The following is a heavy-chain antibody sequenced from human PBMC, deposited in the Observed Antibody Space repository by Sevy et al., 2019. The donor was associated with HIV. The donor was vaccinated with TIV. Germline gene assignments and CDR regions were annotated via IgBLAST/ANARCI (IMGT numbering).Heavy chain of an antibody. V-gene: IGHV3-33*01. CDR1: GFTFSSYG. Sequence: GGSLRLSCAASGFTFSSYGMHWVRQAPGKGLEWVAVIWYDGSNKYYADSVKGRLTFSRDNSKNTPYLQRTSLRAEDTAVYYCARDRQDIVVVPAAMQRGGTGYYYYYMDVWGKGTTVTVSS. D-gene: IGHD2-2*01. CDR3: ARDRQDIVVVPAAMQRGGTGYYYYYMDV. CDR2: IWYDGSNK. J-gene: IGHJ6*03.